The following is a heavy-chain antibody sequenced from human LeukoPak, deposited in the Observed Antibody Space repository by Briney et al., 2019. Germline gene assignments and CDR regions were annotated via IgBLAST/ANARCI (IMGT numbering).Heavy chain of an antibody. CDR3: ARDGAYCGGDCYTAPYY. Sequence: VGSLRLSCAASGFTFSSYWMSWVRQAPGKGLEWVANIKQDGSEKYYVDSVKGRFTISRDNAKNSLYLQMNSLRAEDTAVYYCARDGAYCGGDCYTAPYYWGQGTLVTVSS. V-gene: IGHV3-7*01. CDR1: GFTFSSYW. CDR2: IKQDGSEK. D-gene: IGHD2-21*02. J-gene: IGHJ4*02.